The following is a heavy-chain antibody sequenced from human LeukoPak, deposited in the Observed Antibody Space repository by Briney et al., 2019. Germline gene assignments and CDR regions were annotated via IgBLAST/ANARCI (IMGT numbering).Heavy chain of an antibody. CDR1: GLTFSSYA. CDR2: ISGSGGST. V-gene: IGHV3-23*01. Sequence: PGGSLRLSCAASGLTFSSYAMNWVRQAPGKGLEWVSGISGSGGSTYYADSVKGRFTISRDNTKNTLYLQMISLRVEDTAVYYCATQYDFWSGPDYWGQGTLVTVSS. J-gene: IGHJ4*02. D-gene: IGHD3-3*01. CDR3: ATQYDFWSGPDY.